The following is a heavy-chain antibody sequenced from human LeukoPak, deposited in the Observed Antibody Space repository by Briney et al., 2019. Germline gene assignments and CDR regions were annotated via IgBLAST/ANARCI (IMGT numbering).Heavy chain of an antibody. V-gene: IGHV1-2*04. D-gene: IGHD3-10*01. CDR1: GYTFTGYY. J-gene: IGHJ6*02. Sequence: ASVNVSCKASGYTFTGYYMHWVRQAPGQGLEWMGWINPNSGGTNYAQKFQGWVTMTRDTSISTAYMELSRLRSDDTAVYYCARVRFGELAFMDVWGQGTTVTVSS. CDR2: INPNSGGT. CDR3: ARVRFGELAFMDV.